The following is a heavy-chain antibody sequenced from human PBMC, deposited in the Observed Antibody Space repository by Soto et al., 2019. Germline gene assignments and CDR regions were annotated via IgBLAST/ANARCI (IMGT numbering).Heavy chain of an antibody. CDR1: GFTFSSYA. D-gene: IGHD3-16*02. V-gene: IGHV3-23*01. Sequence: GGSLRVSCTTSGFTFSSYAKSCGRQAPGKWLEWVSAISGSGGSTYYADSVKGRFTISRDNSKNTLYLQMNSLRAEDTAVYYCAKARSIMITFGGVIVIGFDYWGQGTLVTVSS. CDR2: ISGSGGST. J-gene: IGHJ4*02. CDR3: AKARSIMITFGGVIVIGFDY.